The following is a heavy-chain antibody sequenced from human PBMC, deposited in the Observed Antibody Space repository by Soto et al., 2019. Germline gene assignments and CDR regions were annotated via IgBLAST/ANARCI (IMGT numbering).Heavy chain of an antibody. CDR1: GLTFSSYW. V-gene: IGHV3-74*01. Sequence: PGGSLRLSCAASGLTFSSYWMHWVRQVPGKGLVWVSRIKCDGSSTIYADSVKGRFTISRDNAKNTVYLQMNSLRAEDTAMYYCAAERQLAYYWDQGTLVTVSS. J-gene: IGHJ4*02. CDR2: IKCDGSST. CDR3: AAERQLAYY. D-gene: IGHD6-6*01.